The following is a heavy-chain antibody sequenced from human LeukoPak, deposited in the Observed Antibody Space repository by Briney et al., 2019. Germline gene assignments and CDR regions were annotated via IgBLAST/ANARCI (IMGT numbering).Heavy chain of an antibody. CDR1: GGSISSYY. CDR3: ARALFSGDDAFDV. V-gene: IGHV4-59*01. CDR2: FYYSGST. Sequence: SETLSLTCTVSGGSISSYYWSWIRQPPGKGLEWIGYFYYSGSTNYNPSLKSRVTISVDTSKNQFSLKLSSVTAADTAVYYCARALFSGDDAFDVWGQGTMVTVSS. J-gene: IGHJ3*01. D-gene: IGHD3-10*01.